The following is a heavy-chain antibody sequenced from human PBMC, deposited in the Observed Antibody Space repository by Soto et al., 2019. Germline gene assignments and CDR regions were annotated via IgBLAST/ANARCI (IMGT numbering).Heavy chain of an antibody. CDR3: ARVVGFGGMDV. CDR1: GGSISSGGYY. CDR2: IYYSGST. Sequence: QVQLQESGPGLVKPSQTLSLTCTVSGGSISSGGYYWSWIRQHPGKGLEWIGYIYYSGSTYYNPSLKSRVTISVDTSKNQFSLKPSSVTATDTAVDYCARVVGFGGMDVWGQGTTVTVSS. V-gene: IGHV4-31*03. J-gene: IGHJ6*02. D-gene: IGHD3-10*01.